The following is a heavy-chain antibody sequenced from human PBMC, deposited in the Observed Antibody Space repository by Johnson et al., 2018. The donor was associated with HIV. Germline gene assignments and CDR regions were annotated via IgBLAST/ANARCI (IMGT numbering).Heavy chain of an antibody. CDR2: IRQDGSAT. CDR1: GFTVSSNY. V-gene: IGHV3-7*01. J-gene: IGHJ3*02. Sequence: VQLVESGGGLIQPGGSLRLSCAASGFTVSSNYMSWVRQAPGKGLEWVANIRQDGSATYSVNSVKGRFTISRDNAKSSLYVEMNSLRAEDTAVYHCARGAMTMTQKGAFDIWGQGTMVTVSS. CDR3: ARGAMTMTQKGAFDI.